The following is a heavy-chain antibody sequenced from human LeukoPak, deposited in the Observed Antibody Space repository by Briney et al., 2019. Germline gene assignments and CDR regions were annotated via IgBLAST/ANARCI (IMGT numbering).Heavy chain of an antibody. Sequence: ASVKVSCKASGYTFTDYYMHWVRQAPGQGLEWMGWINPNSGGTNYAQKFQGRVTMTRDTSISTDYMELSRLRSDDTAMYYCARTYGDLYYFDYWGQGTLVTVSS. CDR2: INPNSGGT. V-gene: IGHV1-2*02. CDR1: GYTFTDYY. CDR3: ARTYGDLYYFDY. D-gene: IGHD4-17*01. J-gene: IGHJ4*02.